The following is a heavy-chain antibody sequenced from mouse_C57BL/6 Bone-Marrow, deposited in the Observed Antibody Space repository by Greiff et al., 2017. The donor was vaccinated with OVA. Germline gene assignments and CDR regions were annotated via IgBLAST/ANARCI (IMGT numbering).Heavy chain of an antibody. CDR2: IDPNSGGT. CDR1: GYTFTSYW. J-gene: IGHJ1*03. CDR3: ARKEALDSNYDWYFDV. D-gene: IGHD2-5*01. Sequence: QVQLQQPGAELVKPGASVKLSCKASGYTFTSYWMHWVKQRPGRGLEWIGRIDPNSGGTKYNEKFKSKATLTVDKPSSTAYMQLSSLTSEDSAVYYCARKEALDSNYDWYFDVWAQGPRSPSPQ. V-gene: IGHV1-72*01.